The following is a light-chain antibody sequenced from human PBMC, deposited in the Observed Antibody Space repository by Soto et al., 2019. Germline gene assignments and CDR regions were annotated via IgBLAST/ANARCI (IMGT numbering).Light chain of an antibody. CDR1: QGISTW. CDR3: QQYSSYSRT. Sequence: DIQRTQSPYTLSVSVGDRVTITCRASQGISTWLAWYQQKPGTAPKLLIYDASSLESGVPSRFSGSGSGTEFTLTISSLQPDDYATYYCQQYSSYSRTFGQGTKVDI. CDR2: DAS. J-gene: IGKJ1*01. V-gene: IGKV1-5*01.